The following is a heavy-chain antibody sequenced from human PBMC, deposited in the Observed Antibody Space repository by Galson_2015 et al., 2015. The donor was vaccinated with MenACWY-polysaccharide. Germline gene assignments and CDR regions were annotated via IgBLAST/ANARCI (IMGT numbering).Heavy chain of an antibody. V-gene: IGHV1-2*02. CDR2: INPDSGDT. CDR3: TRGVLAVAPVPTSGSNDF. CDR1: GYTFTDYN. Sequence: SVKVSCKASGYTFTDYNMYWVRQAPGQGLEWMGWINPDSGDTKSAQKFQGRVTMTRDVSISTAYMELSWLRSDDTAVYYCTRGVLAVAPVPTSGSNDFWCQWTLVTVSS. D-gene: IGHD6-19*01. J-gene: IGHJ4*02.